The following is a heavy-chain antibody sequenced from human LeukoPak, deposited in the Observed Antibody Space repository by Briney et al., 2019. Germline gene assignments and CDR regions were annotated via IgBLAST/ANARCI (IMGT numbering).Heavy chain of an antibody. V-gene: IGHV3-23*01. CDR1: GFTFSSYT. CDR2: ITSGGSK. D-gene: IGHD3-22*01. Sequence: GGSLRLPCAASGFTFSSYTMTWVRQAPGKGLEWVSGITSGGSKYYADSVKGRFTISRDNSKNSLYLQMNSLRAEDTAVYYCAKLPDSSGYHYFDYWGQGTLVTVSS. J-gene: IGHJ4*02. CDR3: AKLPDSSGYHYFDY.